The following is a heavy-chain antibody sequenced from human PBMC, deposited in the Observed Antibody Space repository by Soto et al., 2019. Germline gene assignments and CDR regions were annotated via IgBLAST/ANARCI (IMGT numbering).Heavy chain of an antibody. CDR3: AWGYYDSSGYYP. Sequence: SETLCLTCTVSGGSISSYYWSWIRQPPGKGLEWIGHMYYSGSTKHNPSLKSRVTISSDTSRNPFSLKLTSVTAADTALYYRAWGYYDSSGYYPWGQGTLVTVSS. D-gene: IGHD3-22*01. V-gene: IGHV4-59*01. J-gene: IGHJ5*02. CDR2: MYYSGST. CDR1: GGSISSYY.